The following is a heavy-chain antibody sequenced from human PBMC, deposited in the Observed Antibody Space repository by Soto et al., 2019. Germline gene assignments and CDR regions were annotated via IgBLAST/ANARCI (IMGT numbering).Heavy chain of an antibody. CDR2: INSDGSST. V-gene: IGHV3-74*01. CDR1: GFTFSSYW. J-gene: IGHJ6*02. Sequence: EVQLVESGGGLVQPGGSLRLSCAASGFTFSSYWMHWVRQAPGKGLVWVSRINSDGSSTSYADSVKGRFTISRDNAKNTLYLQMNRRRAEDTAVYYCARDRVTMIVVNGMDVWGQGTTVTVSS. D-gene: IGHD3-22*01. CDR3: ARDRVTMIVVNGMDV.